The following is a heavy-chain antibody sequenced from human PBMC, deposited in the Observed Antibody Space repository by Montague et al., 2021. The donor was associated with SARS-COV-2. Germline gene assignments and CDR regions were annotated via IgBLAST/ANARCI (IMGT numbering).Heavy chain of an antibody. Sequence: CAISGDSVSSNRAAWNWIRQSPSRGLEWLGRTYYRPKWYNDYAVSVKSRITINPDTSKNQFSLQLNSVTPEDTAVYYCARGLWFGELLSLYYYYGMDVWGQGTTVTVSS. CDR1: GDSVSSNRAA. J-gene: IGHJ6*02. V-gene: IGHV6-1*01. D-gene: IGHD3-10*01. CDR3: ARGLWFGELLSLYYYYGMDV. CDR2: TYYRPKWYN.